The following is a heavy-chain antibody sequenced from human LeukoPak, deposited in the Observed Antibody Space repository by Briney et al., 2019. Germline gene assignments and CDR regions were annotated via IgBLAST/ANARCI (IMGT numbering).Heavy chain of an antibody. CDR3: ARLGATYYYDSSGYYGGDY. CDR1: GFTFSSYS. V-gene: IGHV3-48*01. D-gene: IGHD3-22*01. Sequence: PGGSLRLSCAASGFTFSSYSMNWVRQAPGKGLEWVSYISSSSSTIYYADSVKGRFTISRDNAKNSLYLQMNSLRAEDTAVYYRARLGATYYYDSSGYYGGDYWGQGTLVTVSS. CDR2: ISSSSSTI. J-gene: IGHJ4*02.